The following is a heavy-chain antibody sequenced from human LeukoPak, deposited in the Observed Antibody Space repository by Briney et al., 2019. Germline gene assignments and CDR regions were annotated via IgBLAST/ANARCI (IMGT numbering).Heavy chain of an antibody. J-gene: IGHJ4*02. Sequence: SETLSLTCTVSGGSISSHYWNWIRQPPGKGLEWIGYINYSGSISYNPSLKSRVTISVDMSKNEFSLKVSSVTAADTAVYYCARDGSRWEFDYWGQGTLVTVSS. V-gene: IGHV4-59*11. CDR1: GGSISSHY. D-gene: IGHD6-13*01. CDR2: INYSGSI. CDR3: ARDGSRWEFDY.